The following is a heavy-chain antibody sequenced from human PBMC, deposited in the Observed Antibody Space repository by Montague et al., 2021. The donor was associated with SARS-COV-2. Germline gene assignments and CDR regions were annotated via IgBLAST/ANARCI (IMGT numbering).Heavy chain of an antibody. D-gene: IGHD6-19*01. CDR3: ARCWGQWLLWGYCFDY. Sequence: SETLSLTCTVSGGSISSSNYYWGWNRQPPGKELEGNRSNYCGGSTYHNPYLKSRVTISVDTSKNQFSLKLSSVTAADTAVYYCARCWGQWLLWGYCFDYWGQGTLVTVSS. CDR2: NYCGGST. V-gene: IGHV4-39*01. J-gene: IGHJ4*02. CDR1: GGSISSSNYY.